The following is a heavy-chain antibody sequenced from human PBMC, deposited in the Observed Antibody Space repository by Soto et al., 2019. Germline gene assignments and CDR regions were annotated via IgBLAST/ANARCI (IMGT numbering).Heavy chain of an antibody. CDR2: IYSGGST. V-gene: IGHV3-53*04. D-gene: IGHD6-13*01. J-gene: IGHJ6*03. Sequence: GGSLRLSCAASGFTVSSNYMSWVRQAPGKGLEWVSVIYSGGSTYYADSVKGRFTISRHNSKNTLYLQMNSLRAEDTAVYYCARVLKQQVVANYYYYMDVWGKGTTVTVSS. CDR3: ARVLKQQVVANYYYYMDV. CDR1: GFTVSSNY.